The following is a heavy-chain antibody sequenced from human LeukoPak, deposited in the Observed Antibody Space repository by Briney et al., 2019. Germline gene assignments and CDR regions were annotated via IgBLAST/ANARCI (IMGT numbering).Heavy chain of an antibody. CDR3: ASEIIFGSFDY. V-gene: IGHV3-48*03. CDR1: GFTFSSYE. J-gene: IGHJ4*02. Sequence: GGSLRLSCAASGFTFSSYEMNWVRQAPGKGLEWVSYISSSGSTKYYADSVKGRFTISRDNSKNTLYLQMNSLRAEDTAVYYCASEIIFGSFDYWGQGTLVTVSS. CDR2: ISSSGSTK. D-gene: IGHD3-3*01.